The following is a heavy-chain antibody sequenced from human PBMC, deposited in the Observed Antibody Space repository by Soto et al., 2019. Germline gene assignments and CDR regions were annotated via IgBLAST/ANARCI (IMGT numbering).Heavy chain of an antibody. J-gene: IGHJ4*02. CDR3: ARDLAAAAY. Sequence: QVQLVQSGAEVKKPGASVKVSCKASGYIFTNYYIHWVRQAPGQGLEWMAIINPLPTSGSTNYAQEFQGRVPVSRDTSTSTVYMERNSLRSDDTAIYYCARDLAAAAYWGQGTLGTVSS. CDR1: GYIFTNYY. V-gene: IGHV1-46*01. D-gene: IGHD6-13*01. CDR2: INPLPTSGST.